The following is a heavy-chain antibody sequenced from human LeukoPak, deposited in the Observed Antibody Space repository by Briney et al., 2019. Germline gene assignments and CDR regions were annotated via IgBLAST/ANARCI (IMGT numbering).Heavy chain of an antibody. V-gene: IGHV4-59*01. D-gene: IGHD5-18*01. CDR1: GVSISSYY. J-gene: IGHJ6*03. Sequence: PSETLSLTCTVSGVSISSYYWSWIRQPPGKGLEWIGYIYYSGSTNYNPSLKSRVTISVDTSKNQLSLKLSSVTAADTAVYYCARDRGYSYGDYYYYYYMDVWGKGTTVTVSS. CDR2: IYYSGST. CDR3: ARDRGYSYGDYYYYYYMDV.